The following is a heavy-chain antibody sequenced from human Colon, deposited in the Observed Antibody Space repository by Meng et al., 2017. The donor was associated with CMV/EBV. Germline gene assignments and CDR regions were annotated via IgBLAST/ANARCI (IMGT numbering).Heavy chain of an antibody. CDR2: IKNDGSTT. J-gene: IGHJ6*02. Sequence: GGSLRLSCATSGFIFSNYWMHWVRQAPGKGLVWVSRIKNDGSTTNYADSVRGRFTISRDNTKNTLYLQMNSLRAEDTAVYYCARDGGGVGDCSSTSCSQGYYYYGLDVWGQGTTVTVSS. CDR1: GFIFSNYW. V-gene: IGHV3-74*01. CDR3: ARDGGGVGDCSSTSCSQGYYYYGLDV. D-gene: IGHD2-2*01.